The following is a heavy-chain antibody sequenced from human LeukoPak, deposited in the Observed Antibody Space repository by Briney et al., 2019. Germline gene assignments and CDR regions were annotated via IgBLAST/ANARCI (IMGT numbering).Heavy chain of an antibody. CDR1: GGSISSSSYY. D-gene: IGHD1-26*01. Sequence: SETLSLTCTVSGGSISSSSYYWSWIRQPAGKGLEWIGRISTSGSTNYNPSLKSRVTMSVDTSKNQFSLKVSSVTAADTAVYYCATTVGVSPPSYYYYMDVWGKGTTITVSS. V-gene: IGHV4-61*02. J-gene: IGHJ6*03. CDR2: ISTSGST. CDR3: ATTVGVSPPSYYYYMDV.